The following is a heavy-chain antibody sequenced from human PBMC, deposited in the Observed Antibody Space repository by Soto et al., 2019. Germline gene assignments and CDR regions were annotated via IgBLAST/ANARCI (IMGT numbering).Heavy chain of an antibody. J-gene: IGHJ3*02. CDR2: IWYDGSNK. D-gene: IGHD3-22*01. CDR1: GFTFSSYG. V-gene: IGHV3-33*01. CDR3: ATSITYYYERSGYQHQGHDDFER. Sequence: GVSLRLSCAASGFTFSSYGMHWVRQAPGKGLEWVAVIWYDGSNKYYADSVKGRFTISRDNSKNTLYLQMNSLRAEDTAVYYCATSITYYYERSGYQHQGHDDFERCGQGKMVTVSS.